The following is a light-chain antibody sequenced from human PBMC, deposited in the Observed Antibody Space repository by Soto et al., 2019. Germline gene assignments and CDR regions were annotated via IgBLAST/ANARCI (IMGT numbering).Light chain of an antibody. CDR2: VSA. V-gene: IGKV1-27*01. CDR3: QKYGSAPVT. Sequence: DIQMTQSPSSLSASVGDRVAITCRASQDISNYLAWYQQKPGKVPKLLIYVSAALQSGVPSRFSGSGSGTDFTLTISSLQPEDVATYFCQKYGSAPVTFGQGTRLEIK. CDR1: QDISNY. J-gene: IGKJ5*01.